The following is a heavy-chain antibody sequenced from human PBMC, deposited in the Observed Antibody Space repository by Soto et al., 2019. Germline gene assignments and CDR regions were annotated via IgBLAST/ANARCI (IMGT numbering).Heavy chain of an antibody. J-gene: IGHJ4*02. CDR2: ISKSGGTT. V-gene: IGHV3-48*03. CDR1: GFTFSAYE. CDR3: VREGHYYFDY. Sequence: GSLRLSCAASGFTFSAYEMHWVRQAPGQGLEWVSYISKSGGTTYYADSVKGRFTISRDDAKNSVYLQMSSLRPEDMAVYKCVREGHYYFDYWGQGALVTVSS.